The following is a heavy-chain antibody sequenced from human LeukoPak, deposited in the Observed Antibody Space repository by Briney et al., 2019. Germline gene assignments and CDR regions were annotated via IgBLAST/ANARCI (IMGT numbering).Heavy chain of an antibody. J-gene: IGHJ5*02. CDR2: INHSGST. CDR3: ARSLLYRPNWFDP. Sequence: PSETLSLTCAVYGGSFSGYYWSWIRQPPGKGLEWIGEINHSGSTNYNPSLKSRVTISVDTSKNQFSLKLSSVTAADTAVYYCARSLLYRPNWFDPWGQGTLVTVSP. D-gene: IGHD2-2*02. V-gene: IGHV4-34*01. CDR1: GGSFSGYY.